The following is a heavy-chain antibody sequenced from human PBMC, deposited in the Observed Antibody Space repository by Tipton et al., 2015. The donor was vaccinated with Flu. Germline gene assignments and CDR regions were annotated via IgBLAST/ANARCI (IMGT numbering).Heavy chain of an antibody. CDR3: ARGGLLRYFDWFGEAR. J-gene: IGHJ4*02. D-gene: IGHD3-9*01. CDR1: GGSITRGSYY. CDR2: IYTNANT. Sequence: TLSLTCTVSGGSITRGSYYYNWIRQAAGKGLEWIGRIYTNANTNYKPSLKSRVTISIDRSKNQFSLQLTSVTAADTAVYHCARGGLLRYFDWFGEARWGQGTLVTVSS. V-gene: IGHV4-61*02.